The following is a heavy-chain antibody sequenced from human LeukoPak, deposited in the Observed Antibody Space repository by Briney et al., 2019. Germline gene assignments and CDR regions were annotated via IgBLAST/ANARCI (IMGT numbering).Heavy chain of an antibody. D-gene: IGHD6-19*01. CDR3: ARGSKQWLDELWKGGDY. V-gene: IGHV1-2*02. J-gene: IGHJ4*02. CDR2: INPNSGGT. Sequence: ASVKVSCKASGYTFTGYYMHWVRQAPGQGLEWMGWINPNSGGTNYAQKFQGRVTMTGDTSISTAYMELSRLRSDDTAVYYCARGSKQWLDELWKGGDYWGQGTLVTVSS. CDR1: GYTFTGYY.